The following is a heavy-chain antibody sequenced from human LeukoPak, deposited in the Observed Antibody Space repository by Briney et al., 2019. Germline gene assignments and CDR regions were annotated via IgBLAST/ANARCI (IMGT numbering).Heavy chain of an antibody. J-gene: IGHJ4*02. V-gene: IGHV4-34*01. CDR1: GGSFSGYY. CDR2: INHSGST. Sequence: SETLSLTCAVYGGSFSGYYWSWIRQPPGKGLEWIGAINHSGSTNYNPSLKSRVTISVDTSKNQFSLKLSSVTAADTAVYYCATRYSSGWLHWGQGTLVTVSS. CDR3: ATRYSSGWLH. D-gene: IGHD6-19*01.